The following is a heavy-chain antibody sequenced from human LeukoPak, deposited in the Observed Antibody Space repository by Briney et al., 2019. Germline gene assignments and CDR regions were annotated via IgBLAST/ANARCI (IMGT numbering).Heavy chain of an antibody. J-gene: IGHJ4*02. D-gene: IGHD5-12*01. CDR1: GGSISSGDYY. V-gene: IGHV4-30-4*01. Sequence: SETLSLTCTVSGGSISSGDYYGSWIRQPPGKGLEWIGYIYYSGSTYYNPSLKSRVTISVDTSKNQFSLKLSSVTAADTAVYYCARGGYSGYDFYFDYWGQGTLVTVSS. CDR3: ARGGYSGYDFYFDY. CDR2: IYYSGST.